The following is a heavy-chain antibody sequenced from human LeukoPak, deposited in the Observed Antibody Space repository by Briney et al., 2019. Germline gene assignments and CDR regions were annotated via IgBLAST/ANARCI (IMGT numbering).Heavy chain of an antibody. J-gene: IGHJ4*01. Sequence: PGGSLRLSCAASGFTFSNAWMSWVRQAPGKGLEWIGEISHSETTKYNPSLNSRVAISLDKSKNQFSLKLISVTAADTGVYYCARGNLRELGLFDYWGHGTLVTISS. CDR3: ARGNLRELGLFDY. V-gene: IGHV4-4*02. CDR2: ISHSETT. D-gene: IGHD1-26*01. CDR1: GFTFSNAW.